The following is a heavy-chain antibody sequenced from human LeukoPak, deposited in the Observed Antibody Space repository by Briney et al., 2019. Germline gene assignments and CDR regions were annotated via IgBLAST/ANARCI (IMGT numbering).Heavy chain of an antibody. CDR3: ARRGYSGSYYADY. CDR2: IYSGGST. V-gene: IGHV3-53*01. D-gene: IGHD1-26*01. Sequence: PGGSLRLSCAASGFTVSSNYMSWVRQAPGKGLEWVSVIYSGGSTYYADSVKGRFTISRDNSKNTLYLQVNSLRAEDTAVYYCARRGYSGSYYADYWGQGTLVTVSS. J-gene: IGHJ4*02. CDR1: GFTVSSNY.